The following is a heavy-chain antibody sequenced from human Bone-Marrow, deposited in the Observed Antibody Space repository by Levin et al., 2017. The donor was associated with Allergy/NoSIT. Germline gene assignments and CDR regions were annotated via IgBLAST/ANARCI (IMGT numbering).Heavy chain of an antibody. CDR1: GGSISSSSYY. Sequence: SQTLSLTCTVSGGSISSSSYYWGWIRQPPGKGLEWIGSIYYSGSTYYNPSLKSRVTISVDTSKNQFSLKLSSVTAADTAVYYCARGAVAGLFDYWGQGTLVTVSS. CDR2: IYYSGST. CDR3: ARGAVAGLFDY. D-gene: IGHD6-19*01. J-gene: IGHJ4*02. V-gene: IGHV4-39*01.